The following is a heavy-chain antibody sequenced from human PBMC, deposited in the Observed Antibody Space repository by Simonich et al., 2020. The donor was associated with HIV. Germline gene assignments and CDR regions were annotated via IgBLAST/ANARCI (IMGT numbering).Heavy chain of an antibody. CDR1: GFTFRSYW. Sequence: EVQLVESGGGLVQPGGSLRLSCVASGFTFRSYWMHWVRQAPGKGLVWVSRSNSDGSSTSDAASVKGRFTISRDNAKNSLDLQMNSLRAEDTALYYCAKGDGSYLSYYYGMDVWGQGTTVTVSS. D-gene: IGHD1-26*01. J-gene: IGHJ6*02. CDR2: SNSDGSST. V-gene: IGHV3-74*01. CDR3: AKGDGSYLSYYYGMDV.